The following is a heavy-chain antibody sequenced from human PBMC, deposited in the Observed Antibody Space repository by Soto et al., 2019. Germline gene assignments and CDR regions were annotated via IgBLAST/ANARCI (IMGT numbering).Heavy chain of an antibody. CDR2: ISGSGGST. J-gene: IGHJ3*02. Sequence: GGSLRLSCEASGFTFSSYAMSWVRQAPGKGLEWVSAISGSGGSTYYADSVKGRFTISRDNSKNTLYLQMNSLRAEDTAVYYCAKDQTFGGYILYYGFGNWGEVTMVT. D-gene: IGHD3-16*01. CDR3: AKDQTFGGYILYYGFGN. V-gene: IGHV3-23*01. CDR1: GFTFSSYA.